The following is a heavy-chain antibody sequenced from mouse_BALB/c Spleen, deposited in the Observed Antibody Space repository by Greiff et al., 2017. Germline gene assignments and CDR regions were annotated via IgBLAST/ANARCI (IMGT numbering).Heavy chain of an antibody. J-gene: IGHJ4*01. D-gene: IGHD2-4*01. Sequence: QVQLQQSGAELMKPGASVKISCKATGYTFSSYWIEWVKQRPGHGLEWIGEILPGSGSTNYNEKFKGKATFTADTSSNTAYMQLSSLTSEDSAVYDCARKESIYYDYDEAMDYWGQGTSVTVSS. CDR2: ILPGSGST. CDR3: ARKESIYYDYDEAMDY. CDR1: GYTFSSYW. V-gene: IGHV1-9*01.